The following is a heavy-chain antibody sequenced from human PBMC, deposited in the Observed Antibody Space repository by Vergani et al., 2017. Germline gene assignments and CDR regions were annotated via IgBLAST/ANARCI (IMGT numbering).Heavy chain of an antibody. Sequence: QMQLQESGPGLVKPSETLSLTCTVSGGSISSYYWSWIRQPPGKGLEWIGYIYYSGRTNYNPSLKSRVTISVDTSKNQFSLKLSSVTAADTAVYYCARDASYYFDYWGQGTLVTVSS. CDR3: ARDASYYFDY. D-gene: IGHD6-6*01. CDR2: IYYSGRT. J-gene: IGHJ4*02. CDR1: GGSISSYY. V-gene: IGHV4-59*01.